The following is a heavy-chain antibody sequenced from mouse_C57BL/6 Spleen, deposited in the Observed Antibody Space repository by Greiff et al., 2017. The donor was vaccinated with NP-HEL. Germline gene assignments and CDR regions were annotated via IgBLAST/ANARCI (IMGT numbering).Heavy chain of an antibody. Sequence: VQLQQSGAELVKPGASVKISCKASGYAFSSYWMNWVKQRPGKGLEWIGQIYPGDGDTNYNGKFKGKAKLTADKSSSTAYMQLSSLTSEDSAVYFCARYYYGSSYYYAMDYWGQGTSVTVSS. CDR1: GYAFSSYW. CDR3: ARYYYGSSYYYAMDY. CDR2: IYPGDGDT. J-gene: IGHJ4*01. V-gene: IGHV1-80*01. D-gene: IGHD1-1*01.